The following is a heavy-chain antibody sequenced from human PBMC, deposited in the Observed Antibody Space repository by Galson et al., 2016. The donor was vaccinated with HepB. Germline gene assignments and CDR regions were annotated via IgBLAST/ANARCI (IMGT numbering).Heavy chain of an antibody. J-gene: IGHJ5*02. CDR3: VRRRGALVRGGFDP. V-gene: IGHV4-34*01. Sequence: SETLSLTCAVYGGSFSTYFWSWIRQSPGKGLEWIGEVSLRGGTTYNPSLEGRVTISSDTSKTQFSLNLSSVTVADTAVYYCVRRRGALVRGGFDPWGQGTLVTVSS. CDR1: GGSFSTYF. CDR2: VSLRGGT. D-gene: IGHD3-10*01.